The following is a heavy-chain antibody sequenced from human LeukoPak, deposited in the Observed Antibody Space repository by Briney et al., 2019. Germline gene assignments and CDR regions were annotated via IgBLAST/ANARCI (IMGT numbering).Heavy chain of an antibody. J-gene: IGHJ6*03. CDR3: ARDPESSQNYMDV. CDR2: INAGNGNT. V-gene: IGHV1-3*03. CDR1: GYTFSNYA. Sequence: ASVKVSCKASGYTFSNYAVLWVRQAPGQRLEWMGWINAGNGNTKYSQDFQGRVTITRDTSATTAYMELSSLRSEDTAVYYCARDPESSQNYMDVWGKGTTVTVSS.